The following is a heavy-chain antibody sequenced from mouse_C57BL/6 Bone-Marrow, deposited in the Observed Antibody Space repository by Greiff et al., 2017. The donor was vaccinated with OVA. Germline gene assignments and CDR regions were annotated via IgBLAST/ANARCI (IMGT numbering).Heavy chain of an antibody. J-gene: IGHJ2*01. D-gene: IGHD1-1*01. CDR1: GYTFTSYG. CDR3: ARWGYYGSSSFCY. Sequence: QVQLQESGAELARPGASVKLSCKASGYTFTSYGISWVKQRTGQGLEWIGEIYPRSGNTYYNEKFKGKATLTADKSSSTAYMELRSLTSEDSAVYFCARWGYYGSSSFCYWGQGTTLTVSS. CDR2: IYPRSGNT. V-gene: IGHV1-81*01.